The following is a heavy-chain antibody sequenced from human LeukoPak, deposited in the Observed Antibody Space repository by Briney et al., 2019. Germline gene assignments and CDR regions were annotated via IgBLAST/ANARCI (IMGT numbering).Heavy chain of an antibody. V-gene: IGHV3-21*01. CDR2: ISSSGGST. CDR3: ARDWNPMVRGVIPFY. J-gene: IGHJ4*02. D-gene: IGHD3-10*01. Sequence: GGSLRLSCAASGFTFSSYAIHWVRQGPGKGLEWVSAISSSGGSTYYADSVKGRFTISRDNAKNSLYLQMNSLRAEDTAVYYCARDWNPMVRGVIPFYWGQGTLVTVSS. CDR1: GFTFSSYA.